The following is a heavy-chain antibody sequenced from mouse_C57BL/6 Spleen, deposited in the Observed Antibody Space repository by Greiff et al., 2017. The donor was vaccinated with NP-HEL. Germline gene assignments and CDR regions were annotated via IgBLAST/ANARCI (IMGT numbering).Heavy chain of an antibody. D-gene: IGHD4-1*01. J-gene: IGHJ3*01. CDR1: GFTFSSYA. Sequence: EVNVVESGGGLVKPGGSLKLSCAASGFTFSSYAMSWVRQTPEKRLEWVATISDGGSYTYYPDNVKGRFTISRDNAKNNLYLQMSHLKSEDTAMYYCARDESGTAWFAYWGQGTLVTVSA. CDR2: ISDGGSYT. CDR3: ARDESGTAWFAY. V-gene: IGHV5-4*01.